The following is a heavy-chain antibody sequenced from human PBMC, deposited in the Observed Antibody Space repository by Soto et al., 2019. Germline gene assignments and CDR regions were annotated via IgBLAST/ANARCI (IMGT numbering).Heavy chain of an antibody. Sequence: PSETLSLTCTVSGGSISSSSYYWGWIRQPPGKGLGWIGSIYYSGSTYYNPSLKSRVTISVDTSKNQFSLKLSSVTAADTAVYYCASRRAYFDYWGQGTLVTVSS. CDR2: IYYSGST. J-gene: IGHJ4*02. CDR3: ASRRAYFDY. V-gene: IGHV4-39*01. CDR1: GGSISSSSYY.